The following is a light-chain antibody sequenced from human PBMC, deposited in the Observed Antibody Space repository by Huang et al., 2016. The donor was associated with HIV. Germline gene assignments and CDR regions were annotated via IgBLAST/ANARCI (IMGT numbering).Light chain of an antibody. CDR3: QQYHSLPWT. J-gene: IGKJ1*01. CDR1: QGIGNS. CDR2: ATS. Sequence: DIQMTQSPSSLSASVGDRVTITCRASQGIGNSLAWYQQKPEKAPRPLLYATSTLESGVPSKFSGSGAGTHYTLTINTLQPEDIASYYCQQYHSLPWTFGQGTKVEFK. V-gene: IGKV1-NL1*01.